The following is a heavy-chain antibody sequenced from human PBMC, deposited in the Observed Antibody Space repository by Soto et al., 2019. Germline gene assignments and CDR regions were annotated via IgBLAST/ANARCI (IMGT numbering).Heavy chain of an antibody. D-gene: IGHD3-3*01. J-gene: IGHJ6*03. Sequence: GASVKVSRKASGYTFTSYAMHLGRQAPGQRLEWMGWINAGNGNTKYSQKFQGRVTITRDTSASTAYMELSSLRSEDTAVYYCARASITIFGVVIILGPMDVWGKGTTVIVSS. CDR2: INAGNGNT. CDR1: GYTFTSYA. CDR3: ARASITIFGVVIILGPMDV. V-gene: IGHV1-3*01.